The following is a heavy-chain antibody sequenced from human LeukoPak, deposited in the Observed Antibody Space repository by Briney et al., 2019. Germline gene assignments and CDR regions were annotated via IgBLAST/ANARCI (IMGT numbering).Heavy chain of an antibody. CDR3: ARNRPIAVAGALDY. J-gene: IGHJ4*02. CDR2: ISAYDGNT. V-gene: IGHV1-18*01. CDR1: GYTFTSYG. Sequence: ASVKASCKASGYTFTSYGISWVRQAPGQGLEWMGWISAYDGNTNYAQKLQGRVTMTTDTSTSTAYMELRSLRSDDTAVYYCARNRPIAVAGALDYWGQGTLVTVSS. D-gene: IGHD6-19*01.